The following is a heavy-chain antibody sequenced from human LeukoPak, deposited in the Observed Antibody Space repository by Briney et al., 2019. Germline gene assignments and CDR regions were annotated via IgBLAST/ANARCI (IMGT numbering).Heavy chain of an antibody. CDR3: ARDSRGVATTQDY. CDR1: GFTFSSYS. J-gene: IGHJ4*02. CDR2: ISSSSSYI. Sequence: PGGSLRLSCAASGFTFSSYSMNWVRQAPGKGLEWVSSISSSSSYIYYADSVKGRFTISRDNAKNPLYLQMNSLRAEDTAVYYCARDSRGVATTQDYWGQGTLVTVSS. D-gene: IGHD5-12*01. V-gene: IGHV3-21*01.